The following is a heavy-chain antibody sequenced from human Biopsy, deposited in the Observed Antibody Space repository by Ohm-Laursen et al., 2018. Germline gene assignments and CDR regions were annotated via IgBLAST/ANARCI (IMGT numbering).Heavy chain of an antibody. Sequence: SLRLSCAASGFTFSSYWMNWIRQAPGKGLEWVSYISSGGTTIYYADSVKGRFTISRDNAKNSLYLQMHSLRAEDTAVYYCARDTRWSPYSMDVWGQGTTVTVSS. D-gene: IGHD4-23*01. CDR1: GFTFSSYW. CDR3: ARDTRWSPYSMDV. CDR2: ISSGGTTI. V-gene: IGHV3-11*01. J-gene: IGHJ6*02.